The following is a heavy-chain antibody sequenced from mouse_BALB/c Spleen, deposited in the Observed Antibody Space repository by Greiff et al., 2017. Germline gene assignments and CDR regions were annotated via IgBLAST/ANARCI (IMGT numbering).Heavy chain of an antibody. D-gene: IGHD1-1*01. CDR3: TRRYCFYYCGSSHWYMDV. J-gene: IGHJ1*01. CDR2: IDPETGGT. V-gene: IGHV1-15*01. Sequence: QVQLQQSGAELVRPGASVTLSCKASGFTFTDYEMHWVKQTPVHGLEWIGAIDPETGGTAYNQKFKGKATLTADNSSSTAYMELRSLTSEDSAVYYCTRRYCFYYCGSSHWYMDVWGAGTSVTVSS. CDR1: GFTFTDYE.